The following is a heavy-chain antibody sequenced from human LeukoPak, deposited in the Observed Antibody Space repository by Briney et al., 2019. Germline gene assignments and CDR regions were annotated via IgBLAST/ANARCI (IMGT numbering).Heavy chain of an antibody. CDR1: GGSVSSGSYY. V-gene: IGHV4-61*01. CDR3: AGSYGGNSINY. D-gene: IGHD4-23*01. J-gene: IGHJ4*02. Sequence: SETLSLTCTVSGGSVSSGSYYWSWLRQPPGKGLEWIGYIYYSGSTNYNPSLKSRVTISVDTSKNQFSLKLSSVTAADTAVYYCAGSYGGNSINYWGQGTLVTVSS. CDR2: IYYSGST.